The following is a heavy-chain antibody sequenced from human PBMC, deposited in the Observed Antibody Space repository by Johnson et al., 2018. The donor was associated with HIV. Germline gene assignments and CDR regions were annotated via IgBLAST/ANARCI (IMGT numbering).Heavy chain of an antibody. D-gene: IGHD6-13*01. CDR1: GFTFSSYD. Sequence: VQLVESGGGLVKPGGSLRLSCAASGFTFSSYDMHWVRQATGQGLEWVSAIGTAGDTYYPGSVKGRFTISRENAKNSLYLQMNSLRAEDMAVYYCARGALSPAAPDAFDIWGQGTMVTVSS. V-gene: IGHV3-13*01. CDR2: IGTAGDT. J-gene: IGHJ3*02. CDR3: ARGALSPAAPDAFDI.